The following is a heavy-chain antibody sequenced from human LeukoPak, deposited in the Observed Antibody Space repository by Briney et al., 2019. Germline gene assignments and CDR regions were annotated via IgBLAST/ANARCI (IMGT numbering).Heavy chain of an antibody. CDR1: GFTFSSYG. D-gene: IGHD3-10*01. V-gene: IGHV3-30*03. Sequence: PGGSLRLSCAASGFTFSSYGMHWVRQAPGKGLEWVAVISYDESNKHYADSVKGRFTISRDNSKSALYLQMNGLRAEDTAVYYCAGDFDYWGQGTLVTVSS. CDR3: AGDFDY. J-gene: IGHJ4*02. CDR2: ISYDESNK.